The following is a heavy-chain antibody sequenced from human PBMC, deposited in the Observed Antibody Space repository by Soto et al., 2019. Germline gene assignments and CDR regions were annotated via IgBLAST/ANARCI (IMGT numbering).Heavy chain of an antibody. V-gene: IGHV1-69*01. CDR3: ATTLELTSWGVFDY. D-gene: IGHD1-26*01. J-gene: IGHJ4*02. CDR1: GDTFSTFT. CDR2: IVPIFQTA. Sequence: QVQLVQSGAEVKRPGSSVKVSCKASGDTFSTFTLSWMRQAPGQGLEWMGGIVPIFQTANYARKFQGRLTITADESTTTAYMELSSLLSEDTALYFCATTLELTSWGVFDYWGQGTLVTVS.